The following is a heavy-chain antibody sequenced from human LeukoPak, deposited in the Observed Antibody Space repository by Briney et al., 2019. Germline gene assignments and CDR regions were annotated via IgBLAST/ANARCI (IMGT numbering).Heavy chain of an antibody. CDR2: INQGGGEK. V-gene: IGHV3-7*01. D-gene: IGHD5-18*01. CDR3: ASNIYGYADWFDP. CDR1: GFTFSSYW. J-gene: IGHJ5*02. Sequence: GGSLRLSCADSGFTFSSYWMNWVRQAPGEGLEWVADINQGGGEKYYVDSVKGRFTISRDNAKNSLYLQMNSLRVEDTAVYYCASNIYGYADWFDPWGQGTLVTVSS.